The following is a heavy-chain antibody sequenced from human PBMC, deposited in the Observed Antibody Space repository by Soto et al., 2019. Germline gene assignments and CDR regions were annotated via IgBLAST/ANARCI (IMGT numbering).Heavy chain of an antibody. Sequence: ASVKVSCKSSGYTFAHYGFSWVRQAPRQGLEWMGWISGYNGNTNYAQKFQGRVTMTTDTSTSTSYMELRSLRSDDTAVYFCARAHSRSPLDYWGQGTLVTVS. V-gene: IGHV1-18*01. J-gene: IGHJ4*02. CDR3: ARAHSRSPLDY. CDR2: ISGYNGNT. CDR1: GYTFAHYG. D-gene: IGHD6-6*01.